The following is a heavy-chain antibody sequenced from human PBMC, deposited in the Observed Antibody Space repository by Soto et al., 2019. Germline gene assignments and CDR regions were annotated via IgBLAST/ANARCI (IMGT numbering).Heavy chain of an antibody. Sequence: SETLSLTCTASGGSISSSSYYWGWVRQPPGKGLEWIGEIYYNGGTNYNPSLKSRVSISVDKSGNLFSLNLYSVTAADTAVYYCAKNGHYSIEYWGQGMLVTVSS. CDR1: GGSISSSSYY. CDR3: AKNGHYSIEY. CDR2: IYYNGGT. V-gene: IGHV4-39*07. D-gene: IGHD4-4*01. J-gene: IGHJ4*02.